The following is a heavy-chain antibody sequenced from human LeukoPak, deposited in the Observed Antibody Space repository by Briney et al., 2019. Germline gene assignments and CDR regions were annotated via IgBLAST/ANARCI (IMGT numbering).Heavy chain of an antibody. CDR1: GGSISSYY. D-gene: IGHD5-12*01. V-gene: IGHV4-59*08. CDR2: IYYSGST. J-gene: IGHJ4*02. Sequence: SETLSLTCTVSGGSISSYYRNWIRQPPGKGLEWMGYIYYSGSTNYNPSLKSPVTISVDTSKNQFSLKLSSVSAAATAVYYCASARRDGYNYLLDYWGQGTLVTVSS. CDR3: ASARRDGYNYLLDY.